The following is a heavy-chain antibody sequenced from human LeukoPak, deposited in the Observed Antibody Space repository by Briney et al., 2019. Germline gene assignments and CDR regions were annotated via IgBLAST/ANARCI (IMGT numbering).Heavy chain of an antibody. J-gene: IGHJ5*02. CDR2: IYYSGNT. CDR3: ARVPGPNWFDP. Sequence: SETLSLTCTVSGYSISSGYYWGWIRQPPGKGLEWIGSIYYSGNTYYNASLESRVIISVDTSKNQFSLKLTSVTAADTAVYYCARVPGPNWFDPWGQGTLVTVSS. V-gene: IGHV4-38-2*02. CDR1: GYSISSGYY.